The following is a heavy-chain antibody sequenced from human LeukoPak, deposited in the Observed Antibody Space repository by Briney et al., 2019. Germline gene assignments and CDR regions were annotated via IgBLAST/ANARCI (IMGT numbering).Heavy chain of an antibody. CDR3: ARGSYYDSSGYYYFYFDY. CDR2: IYYSGST. V-gene: IGHV4-59*01. Sequence: SETLSLTCTVSGGSISSYYWSWIRQPPGKGLEWIGYIYYSGSTNYNPSLKSRVTISVDTSKNQFSLKLSSVTAADTAIYYCARGSYYDSSGYYYFYFDYWGQGTPVTVSS. CDR1: GGSISSYY. J-gene: IGHJ4*02. D-gene: IGHD3-22*01.